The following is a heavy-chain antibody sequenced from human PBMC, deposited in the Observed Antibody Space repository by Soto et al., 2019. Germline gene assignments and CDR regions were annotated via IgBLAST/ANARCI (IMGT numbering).Heavy chain of an antibody. J-gene: IGHJ6*02. V-gene: IGHV3-30*18. CDR3: AKDIALDRGVIIDMDV. CDR2: TSYDGDKN. CDR1: GFTFSNYG. D-gene: IGHD3-10*01. Sequence: QVQLVESGGGVVQPGTSLRLSCAASGFTFSNYGLHWVRQAPGKGLEWVAVTSYDGDKNYYSASVKGRFTISRDNSKNTLYLQMNSLRAGDTAVYYCAKDIALDRGVIIDMDVWGQGTTVTVSS.